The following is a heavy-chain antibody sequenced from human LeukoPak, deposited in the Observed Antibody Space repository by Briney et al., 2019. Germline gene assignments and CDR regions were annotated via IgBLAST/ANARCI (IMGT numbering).Heavy chain of an antibody. CDR2: IYYSGST. J-gene: IGHJ3*02. D-gene: IGHD5-24*01. Sequence: SETLSLTCTVSGDSISSYFWTWIRQPPGKGLEWIGYIYYSGSTNYNPSLKSRVTISVDTSKNQFSLKLSSVTAADTAVYYCARHVRFWANDAFDIWGQGTMVTVSS. CDR1: GDSISSYF. CDR3: ARHVRFWANDAFDI. V-gene: IGHV4-59*08.